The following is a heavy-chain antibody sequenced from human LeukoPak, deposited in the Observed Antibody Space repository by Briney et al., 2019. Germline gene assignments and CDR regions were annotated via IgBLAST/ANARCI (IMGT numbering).Heavy chain of an antibody. CDR3: ARDLYSGLIAYAFDI. Sequence: GGSLRLSYAASGFTFSSYAMHWVRQAPGKGLEWVTIISYDGSNKYYADSVKGRFTISRDNSKNTLYLQLNSLRTEDTAVYYCARDLYSGLIAYAFDIWGQGTMVTVSS. D-gene: IGHD5-12*01. J-gene: IGHJ3*02. V-gene: IGHV3-30*04. CDR1: GFTFSSYA. CDR2: ISYDGSNK.